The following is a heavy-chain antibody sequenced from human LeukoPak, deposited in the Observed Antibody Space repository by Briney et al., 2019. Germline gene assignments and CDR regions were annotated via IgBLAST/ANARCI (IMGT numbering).Heavy chain of an antibody. V-gene: IGHV1-2*02. Sequence: ASVKVSCKASGYTFTGYYMHWVRQAPGQGLEWMGWINPTSGGTNYAQKFQGRVTMTRDTSISTAYMELSRLRSDDTAVYYCARVATITYSDYFDYWGQGTLVTVSS. CDR2: INPTSGGT. CDR1: GYTFTGYY. J-gene: IGHJ4*02. D-gene: IGHD5-12*01. CDR3: ARVATITYSDYFDY.